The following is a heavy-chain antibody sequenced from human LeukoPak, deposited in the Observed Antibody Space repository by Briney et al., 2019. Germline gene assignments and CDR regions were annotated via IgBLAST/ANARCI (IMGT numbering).Heavy chain of an antibody. CDR2: ISSSSSYI. Sequence: PGGSLRLSCAASGFTFSSYSMNWVRQAPGKGLEWVSSISSSSSYIYYADSVKGRFTISRDNAKNSLYLQMNSLRAEDTALYYCAKAPDIMITFGGVIASYFDYWGQGTLVTVSS. CDR1: GFTFSSYS. V-gene: IGHV3-21*04. CDR3: AKAPDIMITFGGVIASYFDY. J-gene: IGHJ4*02. D-gene: IGHD3-16*02.